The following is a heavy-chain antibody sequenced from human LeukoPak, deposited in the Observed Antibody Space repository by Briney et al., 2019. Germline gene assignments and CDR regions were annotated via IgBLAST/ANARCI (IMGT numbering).Heavy chain of an antibody. CDR1: GHSFSTYW. J-gene: IGHJ4*02. Sequence: PGESLKISCQASGHSFSTYWIGWVRQMPGKGLDWMGLIFAGDSDIRYSPSFRGQVTISADQSISTAYLQWSSLKASDSGIYYCARGWYGNSWYYFDYWGQGTLVTVSS. D-gene: IGHD6-13*01. CDR3: ARGWYGNSWYYFDY. V-gene: IGHV5-51*01. CDR2: IFAGDSDI.